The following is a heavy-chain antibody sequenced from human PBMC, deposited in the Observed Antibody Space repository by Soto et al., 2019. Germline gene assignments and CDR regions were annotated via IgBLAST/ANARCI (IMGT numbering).Heavy chain of an antibody. CDR1: GGTFSSYA. J-gene: IGHJ6*02. CDR3: ARGGDSSSSWGYYYGMDV. D-gene: IGHD6-6*01. Sequence: QVQLVQSGAEVKKPGSSVKVSCKASGGTFSSYAISWVRQAPGQGLEWMGGIIPIFGTANYAHKFQGRVMITADKSTSTAYMELSSLRSEDTAVYYCARGGDSSSSWGYYYGMDVWGQGTTVTVSS. V-gene: IGHV1-69*06. CDR2: IIPIFGTA.